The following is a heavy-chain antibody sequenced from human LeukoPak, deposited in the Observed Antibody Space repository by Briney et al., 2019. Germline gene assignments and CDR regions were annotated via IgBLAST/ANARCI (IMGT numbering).Heavy chain of an antibody. CDR1: GGSISSGSYY. Sequence: PSQTLSLTCTVSGGSISSGSYYWSWIRQPAGKGLEWIGRIYTSGSTKYNPSLKSRVTISVDTSKNQFSLKLSSVTAADTAVYYCARVSVHGYSDYWGQGTLVTVSS. D-gene: IGHD2-8*01. V-gene: IGHV4-61*02. CDR2: IYTSGST. CDR3: ARVSVHGYSDY. J-gene: IGHJ4*02.